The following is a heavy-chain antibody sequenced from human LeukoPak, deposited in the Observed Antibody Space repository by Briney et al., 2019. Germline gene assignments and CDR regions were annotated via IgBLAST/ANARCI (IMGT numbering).Heavy chain of an antibody. Sequence: PGGSLRLSCSAPGFSFIHDWMGSVRQAPGKGLEREATIKEDGSEKYYVDSVKGRFTSSSDNAKISVYLQINILRVEDTAVYYCARRYYYGFDYWGQVTLVTVSS. J-gene: IGHJ4*02. CDR1: GFSFIHDW. D-gene: IGHD3-10*01. CDR2: IKEDGSEK. CDR3: ARRYYYGFDY. V-gene: IGHV3-7*02.